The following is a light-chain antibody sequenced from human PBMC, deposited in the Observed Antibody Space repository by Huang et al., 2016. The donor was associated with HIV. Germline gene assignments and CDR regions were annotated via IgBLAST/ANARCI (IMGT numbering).Light chain of an antibody. CDR3: QQYGSSQGT. J-gene: IGKJ5*01. V-gene: IGKV3-20*01. CDR2: GAS. Sequence: EIVLTQSPGTLSLSPGERATLSCRASQSVYYNYLAWYQQKPCQAPRLLIHGASSRATAIPDRFSGSGSGTDFALTISRLEPEDFAVYYCQQYGSSQGTFGQGTRLE. CDR1: QSVYYNY.